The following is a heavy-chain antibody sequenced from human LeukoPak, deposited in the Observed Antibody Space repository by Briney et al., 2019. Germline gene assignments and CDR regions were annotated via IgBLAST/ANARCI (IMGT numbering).Heavy chain of an antibody. CDR1: GFTFSSYE. CDR2: ISSSSSTI. D-gene: IGHD5-18*01. V-gene: IGHV3-48*01. J-gene: IGHJ4*02. Sequence: PGGSLRLSCAASGFTFSSYEMNWVRQAPGKGLEWVSYISSSSSTIYYADSVKGRFTISRDNAKNSLYLQMNSLRAEDTAVYYCARDINPGGIGGYSYGSLFDYWGQGTLVTVSS. CDR3: ARDINPGGIGGYSYGSLFDY.